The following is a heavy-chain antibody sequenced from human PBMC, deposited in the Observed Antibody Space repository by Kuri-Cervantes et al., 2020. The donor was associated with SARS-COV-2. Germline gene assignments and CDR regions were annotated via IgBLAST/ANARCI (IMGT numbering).Heavy chain of an antibody. CDR3: AEGPPYGMDV. V-gene: IGHV1-2*02. CDR1: GYTFTGYY. CDR2: INPNRGGT. Sequence: GESLKISCKASGYTFTGYYMHWVRQAPGQGLEWKGWINPNRGGTNYAQKFQGRVTMTRDTSISTAYMELSRLRSDDTAVYYCAEGPPYGMDVWGQGTTVTVSS. J-gene: IGHJ6*02.